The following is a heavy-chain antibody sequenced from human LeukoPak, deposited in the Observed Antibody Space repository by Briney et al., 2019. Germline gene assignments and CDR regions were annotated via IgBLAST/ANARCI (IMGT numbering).Heavy chain of an antibody. V-gene: IGHV4-31*03. D-gene: IGHD6-13*01. J-gene: IGHJ5*02. CDR1: GGSISSGGYY. CDR2: IYYSGST. Sequence: SETLSLTCTVSGGSISSGGYYWSWIRQHPGKGLEWIGYIYYSGSTYYNPSLKSRVTISVDTSKNQFSLKLSSVTAADTAVYYCARVEPPRRAAAPNNWFDPWGQGTLVTVSS. CDR3: ARVEPPRRAAAPNNWFDP.